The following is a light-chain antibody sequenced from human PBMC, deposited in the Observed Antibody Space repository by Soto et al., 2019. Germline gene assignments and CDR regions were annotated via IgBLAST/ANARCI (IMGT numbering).Light chain of an antibody. CDR2: KAS. J-gene: IGKJ1*01. CDR1: QSISSW. CDR3: QQYST. Sequence: DIQMTQSPSTLSASVGDRVTITCRASQSISSWLAWYQQKPGKAPNPLIYKASSLESGVPSRFSGSGSGTEFTLTISSLQPDDFATYYCQQYSTFGQGTKVEIK. V-gene: IGKV1-5*03.